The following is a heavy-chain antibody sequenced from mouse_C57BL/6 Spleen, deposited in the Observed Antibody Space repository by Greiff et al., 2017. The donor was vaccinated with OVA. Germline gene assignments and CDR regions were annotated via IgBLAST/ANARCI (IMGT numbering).Heavy chain of an antibody. CDR2: IWSDGST. D-gene: IGHD1-1*01. CDR1: GFSLTSYG. Sequence: VHLVESGPGLVAPSQSLSITCTVSGFSLTSYGVHWVRQPPGKGLEWLVVIWSDGSTTYNSALKSRLSISKDNSKSQVFLKMNSLQTDDTAMYYCARHYYGSSRAMDYWGQGTSVTVSS. J-gene: IGHJ4*01. CDR3: ARHYYGSSRAMDY. V-gene: IGHV2-6-1*01.